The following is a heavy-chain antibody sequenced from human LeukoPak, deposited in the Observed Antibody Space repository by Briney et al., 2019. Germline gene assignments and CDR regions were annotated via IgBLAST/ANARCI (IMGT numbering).Heavy chain of an antibody. D-gene: IGHD5-24*01. CDR1: GFTFSDYW. J-gene: IGHJ4*02. Sequence: QAGGSLRLSCAASGFTFSDYWMSWVRQASGKGLEWVANIKQDGSEKYSVDSVKGRFTISRDNAKNSLFLQMNSLRAEDTALYYCARDRGNGFNSYFFDYWGQGTLVTVSS. CDR2: IKQDGSEK. V-gene: IGHV3-7*01. CDR3: ARDRGNGFNSYFFDY.